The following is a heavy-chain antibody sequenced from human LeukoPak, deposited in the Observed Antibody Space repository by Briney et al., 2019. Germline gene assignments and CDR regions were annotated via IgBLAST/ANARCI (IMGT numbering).Heavy chain of an antibody. D-gene: IGHD6-19*01. Sequence: GSLRLSCAASGFTFSSYEMNWVRQAPGKGLEWVSKISSSGSAIYYADSVKGRFTISRDNAKSTLYLQMNSPRVEDTAVYYCARGGSLGYWGQGTLVTVFS. J-gene: IGHJ4*02. CDR1: GFTFSSYE. CDR2: ISSSGSAI. CDR3: ARGGSLGY. V-gene: IGHV3-48*03.